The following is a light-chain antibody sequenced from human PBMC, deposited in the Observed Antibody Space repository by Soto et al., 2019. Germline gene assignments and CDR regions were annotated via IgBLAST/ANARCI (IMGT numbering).Light chain of an antibody. CDR2: GAS. CDR1: QSVSSNY. CDR3: QQYGSSPFT. Sequence: EIVLTQSPGTLSLSPGERATLSCRASQSVSSNYLTWYQQKPGQAPRLLIYGASSRATGIPDRFSGSGSGTDFTLTISRLEPEDVAVYYCQQYGSSPFTCGPGTKVDIK. J-gene: IGKJ3*01. V-gene: IGKV3-20*01.